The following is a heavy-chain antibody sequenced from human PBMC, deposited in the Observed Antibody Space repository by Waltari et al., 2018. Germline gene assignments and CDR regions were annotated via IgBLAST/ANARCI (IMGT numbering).Heavy chain of an antibody. J-gene: IGHJ6*02. Sequence: QVQLVQSGAEVKKPGASVKVSCKASGYTFTSYDINWVRQATGQGLEWMGWMNPTSGNTGYAQKFQGRVTITRNTSISTAYMELSSLRAEDTAVYYCAREGAASGSGSYYLHGMDVWGQGTTVTVSS. CDR3: AREGAASGSGSYYLHGMDV. D-gene: IGHD1-26*01. V-gene: IGHV1-8*03. CDR2: MNPTSGNT. CDR1: GYTFTSYD.